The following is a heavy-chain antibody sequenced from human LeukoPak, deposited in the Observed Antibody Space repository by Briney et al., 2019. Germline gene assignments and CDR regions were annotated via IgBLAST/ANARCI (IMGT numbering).Heavy chain of an antibody. CDR2: IFYSGST. J-gene: IGHJ4*02. Sequence: SETLSLTCTVSSGSISSYYWSWIRQPPGKGLEWIGYIFYSGSTNYNPSLKSRVAISVDTSKNQFSLGLSTVTAADTPVYYCARGSTRYYFDCWGQGTLVTVSS. CDR1: SGSISSYY. CDR3: ARGSTRYYFDC. D-gene: IGHD5/OR15-5a*01. V-gene: IGHV4-59*01.